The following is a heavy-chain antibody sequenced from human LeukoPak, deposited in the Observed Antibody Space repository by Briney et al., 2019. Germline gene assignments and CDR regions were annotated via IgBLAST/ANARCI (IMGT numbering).Heavy chain of an antibody. Sequence: ASVKVSCKVSGYTLTELSMHWVRQAPGKGLEWMGGFDPEDGETIYAQKFQGRVTMTEDTSTDTAYMELSSLRSEDTAVYYCATGTYYYDSSGYPFDYWGQGTLVTVSS. CDR2: FDPEDGET. CDR3: ATGTYYYDSSGYPFDY. V-gene: IGHV1-24*01. CDR1: GYTLTELS. D-gene: IGHD3-22*01. J-gene: IGHJ4*02.